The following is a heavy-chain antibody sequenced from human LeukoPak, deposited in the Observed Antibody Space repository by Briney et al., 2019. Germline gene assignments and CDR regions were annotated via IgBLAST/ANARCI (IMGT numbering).Heavy chain of an antibody. J-gene: IGHJ4*02. CDR1: GGSISSSSYY. D-gene: IGHD1-26*01. CDR3: ARINSAPDF. V-gene: IGHV4-39*07. Sequence: SETLSLTCTVSGGSISSSSYYWGWIRQPPGKGLEWIGEINHRGSTNYNPSLKSRVTLSVDTSKTQFSLQLSSVTAADTAVYYCARINSAPDFWGQGTLVTVSS. CDR2: INHRGST.